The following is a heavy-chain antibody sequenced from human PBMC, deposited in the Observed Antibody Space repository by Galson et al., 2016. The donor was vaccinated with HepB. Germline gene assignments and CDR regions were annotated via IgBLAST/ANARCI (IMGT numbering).Heavy chain of an antibody. CDR3: ARIGYGVSGGNGSDP. J-gene: IGHJ5*02. D-gene: IGHD2-15*01. V-gene: IGHV3-30*04. CDR2: IAHSGGTA. CDR1: GITIIGYN. Sequence: SLRLSCAASGITIIGYNMNWVRQAPGKGLEWVAHIAHSGGTAYNTDSVRGRFTISRDDSKNSVYLQMSSLEREDTAVYYCARIGYGVSGGNGSDPWGQGTLVTVSS.